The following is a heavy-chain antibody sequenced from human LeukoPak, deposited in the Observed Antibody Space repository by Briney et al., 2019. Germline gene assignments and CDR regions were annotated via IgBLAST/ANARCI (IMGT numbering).Heavy chain of an antibody. CDR3: ARESGRDYYDSSIDY. D-gene: IGHD3-22*01. J-gene: IGHJ4*02. V-gene: IGHV4-34*01. CDR2: INHSGST. Sequence: SETLSLTCAVYGGSFSGYYWSWIRQPPGKGLEWIGEINHSGSTNYNPSLKSRVTISVDTSKNQFSLKLSSVTAADTAVYYRARESGRDYYDSSIDYWGQGTLVTVSS. CDR1: GGSFSGYY.